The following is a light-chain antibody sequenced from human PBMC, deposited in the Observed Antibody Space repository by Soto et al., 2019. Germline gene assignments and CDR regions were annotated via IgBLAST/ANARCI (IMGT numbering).Light chain of an antibody. CDR3: QQYNNWPPTWT. Sequence: EIVMTQSPATLSVSPGERATLSCRASQSVSSNLAWYQQKPGQAPRLPIHDASTRATGIPARFSGSGSGTEFTLTISSVQSEDSAVYSCQQYNNWPPTWTFGQGSKVEIK. V-gene: IGKV3-15*01. CDR2: DAS. CDR1: QSVSSN. J-gene: IGKJ1*01.